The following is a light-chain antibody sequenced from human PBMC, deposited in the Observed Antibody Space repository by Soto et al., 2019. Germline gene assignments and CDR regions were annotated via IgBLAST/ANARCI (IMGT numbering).Light chain of an antibody. CDR2: DVS. J-gene: IGLJ1*01. Sequence: QSVVTQPACVSGSLGESITIFCTETSSDVGGYNYVSWYQQHPGKAPKHMIYDVSNRPAGDSNRFSGSKSGNTASLTISGLQAEDEADYYCSSYTSSSPLVFGTGTKVTVL. CDR1: SSDVGGYNY. V-gene: IGLV2-14*01. CDR3: SSYTSSSPLV.